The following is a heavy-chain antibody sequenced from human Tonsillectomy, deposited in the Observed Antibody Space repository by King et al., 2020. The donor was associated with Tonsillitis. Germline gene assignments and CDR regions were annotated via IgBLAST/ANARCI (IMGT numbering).Heavy chain of an antibody. D-gene: IGHD3-3*01. Sequence: VQLVESGGGLVQPGGSLRLSCAASGFTFSSYDMHWVRQATGKGLEWVSAIGTAGDTYYPGSVKGRFTISRGNAKNSLYLQMNSLRAGDTAVYYCARAGALHYAFWSGPGRYYMDVWGKGTTVTVSS. CDR1: GFTFSSYD. J-gene: IGHJ6*03. V-gene: IGHV3-13*04. CDR3: ARAGALHYAFWSGPGRYYMDV. CDR2: IGTAGDT.